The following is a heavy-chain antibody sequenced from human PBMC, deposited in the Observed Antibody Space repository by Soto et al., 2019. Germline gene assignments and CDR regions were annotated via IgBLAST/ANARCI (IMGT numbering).Heavy chain of an antibody. Sequence: GGSLRLSCAASGFTFSSYSMNWVRQAPGKGLEWVSYISSSSSTIYYADSVKGRFTISRDNAKNSLYLQMNSLRDEDTAVYYCAREPLGSYVDYPREYFQHWGQGTLVTVSS. CDR1: GFTFSSYS. CDR2: ISSSSSTI. V-gene: IGHV3-48*02. CDR3: AREPLGSYVDYPREYFQH. J-gene: IGHJ1*01. D-gene: IGHD4-17*01.